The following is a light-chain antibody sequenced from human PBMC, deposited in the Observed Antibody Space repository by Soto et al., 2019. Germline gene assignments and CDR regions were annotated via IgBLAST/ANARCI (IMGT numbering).Light chain of an antibody. V-gene: IGKV3-15*01. CDR3: QEYDNWPPEGT. Sequence: TVLTQSPGTLSVSPGERASLSCRASQSVSINLAWYQQKPGQAPRLLIYGASTRATGIPARFSGSGSGTEFTLSINSLQSEDFAVYYCQEYDNWPPEGTFGQGTKVEL. CDR1: QSVSIN. CDR2: GAS. J-gene: IGKJ1*01.